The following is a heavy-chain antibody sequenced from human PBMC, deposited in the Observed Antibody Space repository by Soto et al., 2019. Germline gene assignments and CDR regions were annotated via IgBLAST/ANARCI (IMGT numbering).Heavy chain of an antibody. CDR1: GGSVSSGSYY. D-gene: IGHD6-6*01. V-gene: IGHV4-61*01. CDR3: ARDIGIAARLAIDY. CDR2: IYYSGST. Sequence: QVQLQESGPGLVKPSETLSLTCSVSGGSVSSGSYYWSWIRQPPGKGLEWIGYIYYSGSTNYNPSIKSRVTISVDTSKNQFSLKLSSVTAVDTAVYYCARDIGIAARLAIDYWGQGTLVTVSS. J-gene: IGHJ4*02.